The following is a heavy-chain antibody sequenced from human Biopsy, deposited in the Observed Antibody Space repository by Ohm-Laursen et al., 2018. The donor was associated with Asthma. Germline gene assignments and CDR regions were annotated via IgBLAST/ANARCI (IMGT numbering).Heavy chain of an antibody. D-gene: IGHD3-22*01. Sequence: SLRLSCSASGFTFDDYAMHWVRQAPGKGLEWVSGVSWNSGSIDYADSVKGRFTISRDDAKNTLYLQMNSLRAEDTAVYYCAKARIHHFYDSSGYYQHDWGQGTLVTVSS. CDR3: AKARIHHFYDSSGYYQHD. J-gene: IGHJ4*02. CDR2: VSWNSGSI. V-gene: IGHV3-9*01. CDR1: GFTFDDYA.